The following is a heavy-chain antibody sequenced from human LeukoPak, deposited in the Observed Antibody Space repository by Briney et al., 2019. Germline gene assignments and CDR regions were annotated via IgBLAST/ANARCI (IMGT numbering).Heavy chain of an antibody. CDR2: ISAYNGNT. Sequence: ASVKVSCKASGYTFTSYGISWVRQAPGQGLEWMGWISAYNGNTNYAQKLQGRVTMTTDTSTSTAYMELRSLRSDDTAVYYCARVARDDGLPFYYYYYYMDVWGKGTTVTVSS. J-gene: IGHJ6*03. V-gene: IGHV1-18*01. CDR3: ARVARDDGLPFYYYYYYMDV. CDR1: GYTFTSYG. D-gene: IGHD4-17*01.